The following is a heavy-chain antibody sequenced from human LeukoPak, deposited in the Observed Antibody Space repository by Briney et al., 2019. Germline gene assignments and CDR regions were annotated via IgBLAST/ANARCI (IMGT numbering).Heavy chain of an antibody. J-gene: IGHJ3*02. CDR1: GFTFSSYS. CDR3: ARESGGDLGEAFDI. V-gene: IGHV3-21*01. CDR2: ISSSSSYI. Sequence: GGSLRLSCAASGFTFSSYSMNWVRQAPGKGLEWVSSISSSSSYIYYADSVKGRFTISRDNAKNSLYLQLNSLRAEDTAVYYCARESGGDLGEAFDIWGQGTMVTVSS. D-gene: IGHD1-26*01.